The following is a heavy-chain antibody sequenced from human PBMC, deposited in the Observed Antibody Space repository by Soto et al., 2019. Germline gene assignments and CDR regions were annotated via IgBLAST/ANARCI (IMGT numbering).Heavy chain of an antibody. Sequence: QVQLVQSGAEVKKPGSSVKVSCKASGGTFSSYTISWVRQAPGQGLEWMGRIIPILGIANYAQKFQGRVTITADKSTSTAYMELSSLRSEDTAVYYCARPFGELLSTPFDYWGQGTLVTVSS. J-gene: IGHJ4*02. D-gene: IGHD3-10*01. CDR2: IIPILGIA. CDR3: ARPFGELLSTPFDY. CDR1: GGTFSSYT. V-gene: IGHV1-69*02.